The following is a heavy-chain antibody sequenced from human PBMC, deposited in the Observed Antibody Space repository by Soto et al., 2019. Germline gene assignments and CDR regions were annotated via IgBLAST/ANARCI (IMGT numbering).Heavy chain of an antibody. J-gene: IGHJ4*02. V-gene: IGHV3-53*01. CDR2: IFTRGTA. CDR1: GFSVNDNY. Sequence: RLSCTASGFSVNDNYMAWVRQAPGKSPEWVAVIFTRGTAHYADSVTGRFTFSRDNSKRTLNLQLNNLRAEDTAVYYCTKLWGYYFESWGQGTLVTVSS. CDR3: TKLWGYYFES. D-gene: IGHD3-22*01.